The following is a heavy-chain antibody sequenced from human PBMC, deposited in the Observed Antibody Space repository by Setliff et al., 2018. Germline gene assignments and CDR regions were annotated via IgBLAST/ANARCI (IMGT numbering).Heavy chain of an antibody. V-gene: IGHV1-18*01. Sequence: GASVQVSCKASGYTFTSYGISWVRQAPGQGLEWMGWISAYNGNTNYAQKLQGRVTMTTDTSTSTAYMELRSLRSDDTAEYYCARDWDDVSYYNFWSGYYLPYDYWGQGTLVTV. CDR1: GYTFTSYG. CDR3: ARDWDDVSYYNFWSGYYLPYDY. J-gene: IGHJ4*02. CDR2: ISAYNGNT. D-gene: IGHD3-3*01.